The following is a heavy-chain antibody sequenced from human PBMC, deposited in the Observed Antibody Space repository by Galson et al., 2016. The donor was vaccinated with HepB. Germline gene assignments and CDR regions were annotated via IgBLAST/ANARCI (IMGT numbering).Heavy chain of an antibody. D-gene: IGHD2/OR15-2a*01. Sequence: SLRLSCAASGFTFSSSGLHWVRQAPGKGLEWVAFMFSAGPPPSSASSVKGRCTGSRDNSNNTVHLQMNSVRAEDTAVYFCARDEPRRHSKPFLLWGQGTMVTVSS. CDR3: ARDEPRRHSKPFLL. J-gene: IGHJ3*01. CDR1: GFTFSSSG. CDR2: MFSAGPPP. V-gene: IGHV3-33*01.